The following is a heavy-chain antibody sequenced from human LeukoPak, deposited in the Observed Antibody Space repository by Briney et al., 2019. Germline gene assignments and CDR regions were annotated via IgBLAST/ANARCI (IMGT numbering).Heavy chain of an antibody. CDR1: GGSIRSSSYY. Sequence: SETLSLTCTVSGGSIRSSSYYWGWIRQPPGKGLEWIGSIYYSGSTYYNPSLKSRVTISVDTSKNQFSLKLSSVTAADTAVYYCARGVGGWYDYFDYWGQGTLVTVSS. CDR2: IYYSGST. D-gene: IGHD6-19*01. V-gene: IGHV4-39*07. CDR3: ARGVGGWYDYFDY. J-gene: IGHJ4*02.